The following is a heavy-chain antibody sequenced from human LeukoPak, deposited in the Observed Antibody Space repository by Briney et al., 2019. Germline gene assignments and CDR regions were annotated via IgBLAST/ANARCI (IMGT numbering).Heavy chain of an antibody. D-gene: IGHD2-2*01. Sequence: GGSLRLSCAASGFTFSSYWMSWVRQAPEKGLEWVANINQGGSEKYYVNSVRGRFTISRDNAKNSLYLQMNSLRADDTAVYYCARDVTALDSWGQGTLVTVSS. CDR3: ARDVTALDS. CDR1: GFTFSSYW. J-gene: IGHJ4*02. CDR2: INQGGSEK. V-gene: IGHV3-7*01.